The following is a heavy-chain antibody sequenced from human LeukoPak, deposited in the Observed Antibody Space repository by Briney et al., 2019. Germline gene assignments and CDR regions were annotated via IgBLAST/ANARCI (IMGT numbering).Heavy chain of an antibody. D-gene: IGHD1-14*01. V-gene: IGHV4-4*07. CDR3: ARGPRGLPED. CDR2: LFSGGST. Sequence: PWETLSLTCTVSDASISGYYWTWIRQPAGQGLEWIGRLFSGGSTNYNPSLKSRVSMSLDTSNNQFSLEVNFVSAADTAVYYCARGPRGLPEDWGQGTLVTVSS. CDR1: DASISGYY. J-gene: IGHJ4*02.